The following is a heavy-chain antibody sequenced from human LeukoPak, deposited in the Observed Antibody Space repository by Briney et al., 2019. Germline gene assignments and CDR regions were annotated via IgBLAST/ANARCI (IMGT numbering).Heavy chain of an antibody. J-gene: IGHJ4*02. Sequence: PSETLSLTCTVSGGSIGSSGYYWSWIRQPPGKGLEWIGYIYYSGSTNYNPSLKSRVTISVDTSKNQFSLKLSSVTAADTAVYYCARIHSGGHFDYWGQGTLVTVSS. V-gene: IGHV4-61*08. CDR3: ARIHSGGHFDY. CDR1: GGSIGSSGYY. CDR2: IYYSGST. D-gene: IGHD1-26*01.